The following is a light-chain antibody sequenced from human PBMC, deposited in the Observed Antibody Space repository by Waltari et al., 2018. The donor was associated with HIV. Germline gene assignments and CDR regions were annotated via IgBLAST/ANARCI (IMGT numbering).Light chain of an antibody. CDR2: GHS. J-gene: IGLJ2*01. CDR3: QSYDSSLSVV. V-gene: IGLV1-40*03. Sequence: QSVLTQPPSVSGAPGQRVTISCTGSSSNIGAGYDVHWYQHFPGIAPKLLIYGHSNRASGVPGRFSGSRSGASASLAITGLRAEDEADYYCQSYDSSLSVVFGGGTTLTVL. CDR1: SSNIGAGYD.